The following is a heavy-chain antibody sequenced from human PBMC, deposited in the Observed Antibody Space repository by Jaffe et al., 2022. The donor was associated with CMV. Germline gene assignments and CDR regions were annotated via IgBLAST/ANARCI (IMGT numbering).Heavy chain of an antibody. CDR3: ARDGGYTAMVSDYYYGMDV. CDR1: GGTFSSYA. CDR2: IIPIFGTA. Sequence: QVQLVQSGAEVKKPGSSVKVSCKASGGTFSSYAISWVRQAPGQGLEWMGGIIPIFGTANYAQKFQGRVTITADESTSTAYMELSSLRSEDTAVYYCARDGGYTAMVSDYYYGMDVWGQGTTVTVSS. D-gene: IGHD5-18*01. V-gene: IGHV1-69*01. J-gene: IGHJ6*02.